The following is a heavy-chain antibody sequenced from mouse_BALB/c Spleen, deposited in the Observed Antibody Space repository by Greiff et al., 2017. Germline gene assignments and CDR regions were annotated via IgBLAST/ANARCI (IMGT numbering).Heavy chain of an antibody. J-gene: IGHJ4*01. CDR1: GFNIKDYY. CDR2: IDPENGDT. D-gene: IGHD1-1*02. V-gene: IGHV14-4*02. Sequence: VQLQQSGAELVRSGASVKLSCTASGFNIKDYYMHWVKQRPEQGLEWIGWIDPENGDTEYAPKFQGKATMTADTSSNTAYLQLSSLTSEDTAVYYCATGGKDYAMDYWGQGTSVTVSS. CDR3: ATGGKDYAMDY.